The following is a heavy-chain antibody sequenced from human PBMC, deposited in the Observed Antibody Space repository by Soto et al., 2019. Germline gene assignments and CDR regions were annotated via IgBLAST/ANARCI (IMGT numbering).Heavy chain of an antibody. V-gene: IGHV3-30*18. D-gene: IGHD1-26*01. CDR2: MSYDGSNE. Sequence: QVQLVESGGGVVQPGRSLRLSCAASGFTFSHYAMHWDRQAPGKGLEWVSLMSYDGSNEYYADSVKGRFTISRDNSKNTLSLQMNSLRAEDTAVYYCAKDGSHNFDYWGQGTLVTVSS. CDR3: AKDGSHNFDY. CDR1: GFTFSHYA. J-gene: IGHJ4*02.